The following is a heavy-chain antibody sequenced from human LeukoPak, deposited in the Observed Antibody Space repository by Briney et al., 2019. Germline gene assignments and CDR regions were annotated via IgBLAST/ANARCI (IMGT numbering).Heavy chain of an antibody. J-gene: IGHJ4*02. CDR2: IYSGGST. V-gene: IGHV3-66*01. D-gene: IGHD6-19*01. CDR1: GFTVSSNY. CDR3: ARDQAGIAVAGTFDY. Sequence: PGGSLRLSCAASGFTVSSNYMSWVRQAPGKGLEWVSVIYSGGSTYYADSVKGRFTISRDNSKNTLYLQMNSLRAEDTAVYYCARDQAGIAVAGTFDYWGQGTLVTVSS.